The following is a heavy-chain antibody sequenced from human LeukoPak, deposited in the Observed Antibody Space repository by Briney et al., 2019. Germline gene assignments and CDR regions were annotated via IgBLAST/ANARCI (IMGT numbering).Heavy chain of an antibody. J-gene: IGHJ3*02. D-gene: IGHD4/OR15-4a*01. V-gene: IGHV4-30-4*02. CDR2: IYYSGST. CDR1: GGSISSGDYY. CDR3: ARNGHIRVGPMVADAFDI. Sequence: PSETLSLTCTVSGGSISSGDYYWSWIRQPPGKGLEWIGYIYYSGSTYYNPSLKSRVTISVDTSKNQFSLRLTSVTAADTAVYYCARNGHIRVGPMVADAFDIWGQGTMVTVSS.